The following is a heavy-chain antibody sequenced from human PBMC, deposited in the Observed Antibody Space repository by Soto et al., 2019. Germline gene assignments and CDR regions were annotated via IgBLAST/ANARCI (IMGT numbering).Heavy chain of an antibody. Sequence: QVQLVESGGGVVQPGRSLRLSCAASGFTLSNYGMHWVRQAPGKGLEWVAVISFDGSDKYYAGSVKGRFTISRDNSKSTLYLKMNSLRDEDTAVYYCAKENPLKRRYYDGSGYYYFDYWGQGTLVTVSS. CDR3: AKENPLKRRYYDGSGYYYFDY. CDR1: GFTLSNYG. V-gene: IGHV3-30*18. CDR2: ISFDGSDK. J-gene: IGHJ4*02. D-gene: IGHD3-22*01.